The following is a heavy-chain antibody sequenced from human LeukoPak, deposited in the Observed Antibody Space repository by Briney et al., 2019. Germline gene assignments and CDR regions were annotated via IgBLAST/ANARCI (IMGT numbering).Heavy chain of an antibody. CDR2: IYYSGST. CDR3: ARARSWVDWNYYYYMDV. CDR1: GGSISSHY. Sequence: SETLSLTCTASGGSISSHYWSWIRQPPGKGLEWIGYIYYSGSTNYNPSLKSRVTISVDTSKNQFSLKLSSVTAADTAVYYCARARSWVDWNYYYYMDVWGRGTTVTVSS. J-gene: IGHJ6*03. D-gene: IGHD1-1*01. V-gene: IGHV4-59*11.